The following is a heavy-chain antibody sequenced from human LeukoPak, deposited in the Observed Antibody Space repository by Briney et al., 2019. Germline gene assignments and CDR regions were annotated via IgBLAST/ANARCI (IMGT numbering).Heavy chain of an antibody. V-gene: IGHV4-39*01. Sequence: SETLSLTCTVSGGSISSSSYYWGWIRQPPGKGLEWIGSIYYSGSTYYNPSLKSRVTISVDTSKNQFSLKLSSVTAADTAVYYCARGSGYYLGYWGQGTLVTVSS. D-gene: IGHD3-22*01. CDR3: ARGSGYYLGY. J-gene: IGHJ4*02. CDR2: IYYSGST. CDR1: GGSISSSSYY.